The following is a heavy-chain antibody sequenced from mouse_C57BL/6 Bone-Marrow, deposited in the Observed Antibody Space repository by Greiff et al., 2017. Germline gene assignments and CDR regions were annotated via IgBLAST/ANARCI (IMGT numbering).Heavy chain of an antibody. Sequence: VQLQQSGAELVRPGASVKLSCTASGFNIKDDYMHWVKQRPEQGLEWIGWIDPENGDTEYASKFQGKATITADTSSNTAYLQLSSLTSEDTAVXYCTTGILRPYYYAMDYWGQGTSVTVSS. CDR1: GFNIKDDY. V-gene: IGHV14-4*01. D-gene: IGHD1-2*01. J-gene: IGHJ4*01. CDR3: TTGILRPYYYAMDY. CDR2: IDPENGDT.